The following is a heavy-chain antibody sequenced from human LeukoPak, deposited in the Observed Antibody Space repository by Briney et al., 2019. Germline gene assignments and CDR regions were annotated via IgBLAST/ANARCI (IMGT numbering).Heavy chain of an antibody. D-gene: IGHD6-13*01. J-gene: IGHJ6*03. V-gene: IGHV3-23*01. Sequence: GGSLRLSRAASGFTFSTYVMTWVRQAPGKGLEWISVISDSGDSTYYADSVKGRFTISRDNSKNTLYLQMNSLRAEDTALYYCAKEKGFSSPYYYYYMDVWGKGTTVTVSS. CDR2: ISDSGDST. CDR1: GFTFSTYV. CDR3: AKEKGFSSPYYYYYMDV.